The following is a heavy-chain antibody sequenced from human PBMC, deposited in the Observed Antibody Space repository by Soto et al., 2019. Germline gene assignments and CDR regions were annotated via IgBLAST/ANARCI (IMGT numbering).Heavy chain of an antibody. D-gene: IGHD3-16*01. CDR1: GGTFSSYT. Sequence: QVQLVQSGAEVKKPGSSVKVSCKASGGTFSSYTISWVRQAPGQGVEWMGRIIPILGIANYAQKFQGRVTITADKSTSTAYMELSSLRSEDTAVYYCARDQFDYYYGMDVWGQGTTVTVSS. J-gene: IGHJ6*02. V-gene: IGHV1-69*08. CDR2: IIPILGIA. CDR3: ARDQFDYYYGMDV.